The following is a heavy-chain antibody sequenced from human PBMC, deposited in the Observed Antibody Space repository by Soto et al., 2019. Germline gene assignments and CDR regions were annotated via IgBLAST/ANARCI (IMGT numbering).Heavy chain of an antibody. CDR1: GFTFSSYA. D-gene: IGHD2-15*01. V-gene: IGHV3-23*01. CDR2: ISGGGDGA. J-gene: IGHJ3*02. Sequence: GGSLRLSCAASGFTFSSYAMSWVRQAPGKELEWVSTISGGGDGAYYADSVKGHFTISRDNSKNTLYLQMNSLRAEDTAIYYCAKKGLGSLKTYCSGSGCHYAFDIWGQGTMVTVSS. CDR3: AKKGLGSLKTYCSGSGCHYAFDI.